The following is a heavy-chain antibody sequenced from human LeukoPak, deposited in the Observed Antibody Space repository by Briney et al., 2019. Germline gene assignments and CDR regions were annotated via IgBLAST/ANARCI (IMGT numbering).Heavy chain of an antibody. CDR1: GFTFSSYG. V-gene: IGHV3-23*01. Sequence: GGSLRLSCAASGFTFSSYGMSWVRQAPGKGLEWVSAISGSGGSTYYADSVKGRFTIPRDNSKNTLYLQMNSLRAEDTAVYYCAKGRHCSSTSCYRGVYYFDYWGQGTLVTVSS. CDR3: AKGRHCSSTSCYRGVYYFDY. CDR2: ISGSGGST. J-gene: IGHJ4*02. D-gene: IGHD2-2*01.